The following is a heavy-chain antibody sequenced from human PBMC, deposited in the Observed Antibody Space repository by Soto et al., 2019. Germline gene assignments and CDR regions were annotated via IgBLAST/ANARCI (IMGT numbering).Heavy chain of an antibody. CDR1: GYTFTSYA. D-gene: IGHD6-6*01. CDR3: AREPESSSFYYYYGMDV. J-gene: IGHJ6*02. V-gene: IGHV1-3*01. Sequence: KVSCKASGYTFTSYAMHWVRQAPGQRLEWMGWINAGNGNTKYSQKFQGRVTITRDTSASTAYMELSSLRSEDTAVYYCAREPESSSFYYYYGMDVWGQGSTGNVS. CDR2: INAGNGNT.